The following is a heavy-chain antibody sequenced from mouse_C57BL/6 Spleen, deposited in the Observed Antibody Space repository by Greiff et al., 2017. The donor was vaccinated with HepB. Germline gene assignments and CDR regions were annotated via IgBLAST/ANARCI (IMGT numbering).Heavy chain of an antibody. D-gene: IGHD1-1*01. CDR2: IDPENGDT. Sequence: VQLQQSGAELVRPGASVKLSCTASGFNIKDDYMHWVKQRPEQGLEWIGWIDPENGDTEYASKFQGKATITADTSSNTAYLQLSSLTSEDTAVYYCTTGPLVAPHLDYWGQGTTLTVSS. CDR1: GFNIKDDY. CDR3: TTGPLVAPHLDY. J-gene: IGHJ2*01. V-gene: IGHV14-4*01.